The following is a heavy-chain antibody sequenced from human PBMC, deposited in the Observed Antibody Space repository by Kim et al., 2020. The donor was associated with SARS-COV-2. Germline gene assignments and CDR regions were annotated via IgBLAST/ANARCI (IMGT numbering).Heavy chain of an antibody. Sequence: GGSLRLSCAASGFTSTSGWMNWVRQTPGKGLEWVPLIKYDGSETKYVDSVKGRFTISRDSAIMYLQMNSLRAEDTALYYCAGGGGWLIEHWGRGTLVTVSS. CDR1: GFTSTSGW. V-gene: IGHV3-7*05. D-gene: IGHD6-19*01. J-gene: IGHJ1*01. CDR3: AGGGGWLIEH. CDR2: IKYDGSET.